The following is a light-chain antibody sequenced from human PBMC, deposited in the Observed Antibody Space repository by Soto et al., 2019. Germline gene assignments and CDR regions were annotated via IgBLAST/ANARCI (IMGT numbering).Light chain of an antibody. Sequence: DIQMTQSPPSVSVSVGDRVTITCEAIQDISNYLHWFQQKPGKAPQLLIFDVSNLQTGVPSRFSGGGSGTDFALTISSLEPEDIATYYCQQYDSLPLTFGQGTRLEIK. CDR2: DVS. V-gene: IGKV1-33*01. CDR1: QDISNY. CDR3: QQYDSLPLT. J-gene: IGKJ5*01.